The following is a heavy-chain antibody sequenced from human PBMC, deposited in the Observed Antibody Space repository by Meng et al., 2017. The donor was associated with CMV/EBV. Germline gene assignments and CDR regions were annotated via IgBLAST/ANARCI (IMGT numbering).Heavy chain of an antibody. J-gene: IGHJ4*02. D-gene: IGHD6-13*01. CDR3: AKGDGAGTAYYFDY. V-gene: IGHV3-19*01. CDR2: VSWNGSRT. CDR1: GFTFSNSD. Sequence: GESLKISCAASGFTFSNSDMNWVRQAPGKGLEWVSGVSWNGSRTHYADSVKGRFIISRDNSRNFLYQQMNSLRPEDMAVYYCAKGDGAGTAYYFDYWGQGTLVTVSS.